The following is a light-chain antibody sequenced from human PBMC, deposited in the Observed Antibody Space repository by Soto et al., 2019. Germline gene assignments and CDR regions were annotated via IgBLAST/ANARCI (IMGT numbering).Light chain of an antibody. Sequence: LTQPASVSGSPGQSFTISCTGTSSDVGGYNSASWYQHHPGKAPNLIPYDVGDRPSGGSYRFSGPKSGTPAPLTTSGLQAADEADYFRSSYTPSIPNVFGSGTKVTVL. CDR2: DVG. V-gene: IGLV2-14*03. CDR1: SSDVGGYNS. J-gene: IGLJ1*01. CDR3: SSYTPSIPNV.